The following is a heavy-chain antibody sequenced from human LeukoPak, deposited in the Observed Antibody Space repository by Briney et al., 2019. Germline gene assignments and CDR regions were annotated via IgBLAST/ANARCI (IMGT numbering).Heavy chain of an antibody. CDR1: GFTFNNYW. J-gene: IGHJ4*02. Sequence: GVSLRLSCAAFGFTFNNYWMSWVRQAPGKGLEWVANINQDGSGKHYVDSVRGRFTISRDNAKNSLYLQMNSLRAEDTAVYFCAKASIAGAIGVLDYWGQGTRVTVSS. CDR3: AKASIAGAIGVLDY. V-gene: IGHV3-7*01. D-gene: IGHD1-26*01. CDR2: INQDGSGK.